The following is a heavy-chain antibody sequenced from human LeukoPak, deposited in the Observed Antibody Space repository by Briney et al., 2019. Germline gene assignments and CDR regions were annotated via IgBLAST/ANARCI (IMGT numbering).Heavy chain of an antibody. J-gene: IGHJ4*02. V-gene: IGHV3-21*01. CDR3: ARDNIGDEGGYSYDY. D-gene: IGHD5-12*01. CDR1: GFNFSAYS. CDR2: ISSSDLYV. Sequence: PGGSLRLSCVASGFNFSAYSMNWVRQAPGKGLEWVSSISSSDLYVYYADSLKGRFTVSRDNAKNSLYLQMDSLGAEDTAVYYCARDNIGDEGGYSYDYWGQGTLVTVSS.